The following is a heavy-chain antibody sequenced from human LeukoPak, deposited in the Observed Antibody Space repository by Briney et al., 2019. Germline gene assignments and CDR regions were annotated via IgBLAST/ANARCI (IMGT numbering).Heavy chain of an antibody. CDR2: INPNSGGT. CDR1: GYTFTGYY. V-gene: IGHV1-2*02. CDR3: ARDIKDGYNLQFWSRIRYMDV. Sequence: ASVKVSCKASGYTFTGYYMHWVRQAPGQGLEWMGWINPNSGGTNYAQKFQGRVTMTRDTSISTAYMELSRLRSDDTAVYYCARDIKDGYNLQFWSRIRYMDVWGKGTTVTVSS. D-gene: IGHD5-24*01. J-gene: IGHJ6*03.